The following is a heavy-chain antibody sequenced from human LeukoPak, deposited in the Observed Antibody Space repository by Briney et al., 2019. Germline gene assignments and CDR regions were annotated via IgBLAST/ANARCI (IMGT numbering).Heavy chain of an antibody. CDR1: GFTFSSYG. J-gene: IGHJ4*02. CDR3: AKELLAAAGTEYYFDY. D-gene: IGHD6-13*01. CDR2: IRYDGSNK. V-gene: IGHV3-30*02. Sequence: GGSLRLSCAASGFTFSSYGMHWVRQAPGKGLEWVAVIRYDGSNKYYADSVKGRFTISRDNSKNTLYLQMNSLRAEDTAVYYCAKELLAAAGTEYYFDYWGQGTLVTVSS.